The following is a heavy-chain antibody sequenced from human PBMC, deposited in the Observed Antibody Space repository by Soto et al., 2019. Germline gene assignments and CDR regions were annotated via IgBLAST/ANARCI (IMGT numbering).Heavy chain of an antibody. CDR1: GFTFSSYA. V-gene: IGHV3-30-3*01. CDR3: ARDYYRFNSGYGFSMDV. CDR2: ISYDGSNK. J-gene: IGHJ6*02. Sequence: QVQLVESGGGVVQPGRSLRLSCAASGFTFSSYAMHWVRQAPGKGLEWVAVISYDGSNKYYADSVKGRFTISRDNSNNTLYLQMNRLRAEDTAVYYCARDYYRFNSGYGFSMDVWGQGTTVTVSS. D-gene: IGHD5-12*01.